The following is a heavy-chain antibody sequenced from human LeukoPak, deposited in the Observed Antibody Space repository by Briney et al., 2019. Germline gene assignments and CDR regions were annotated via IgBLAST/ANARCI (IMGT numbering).Heavy chain of an antibody. V-gene: IGHV4-59*12. CDR1: GGSISSYY. J-gene: IGHJ6*02. Sequence: ASETLSLTCTVSGGSISSYYWSWIRQPPGKGLEWIGYIYYSGSTNYNPSLKSRVTISVDTSKNQFSLKLSSVTAADTAVYYCARYYYGMDVWGQGTTVTVSS. CDR2: IYYSGST. CDR3: ARYYYGMDV.